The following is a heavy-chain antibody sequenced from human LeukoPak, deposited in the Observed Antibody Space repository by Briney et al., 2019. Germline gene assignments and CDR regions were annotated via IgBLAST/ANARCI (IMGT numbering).Heavy chain of an antibody. CDR2: INPNSGGT. CDR3: ASQYDILTGYGAVFYYYGMDV. V-gene: IGHV1-2*02. J-gene: IGHJ6*02. CDR1: GYTFTGYY. Sequence: ASVKVSCKASGYTFTGYYIHWVRQAPGQGLEWMGWINPNSGGTKYAQKFQGRVTMTRDTSISTGYMEVSRQRFDDTAVYYCASQYDILTGYGAVFYYYGMDVWGQGTTVTVSS. D-gene: IGHD3-9*01.